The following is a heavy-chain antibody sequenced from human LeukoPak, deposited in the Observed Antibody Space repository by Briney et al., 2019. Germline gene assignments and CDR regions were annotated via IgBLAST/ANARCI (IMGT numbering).Heavy chain of an antibody. V-gene: IGHV4-59*01. CDR2: IYYSGST. CDR1: GGSISSYY. D-gene: IGHD4-11*01. Sequence: SETLALTCTVSGGSISSYYWSWIRQPPGKGLEWIGYIYYSGSTNYNPSLKSRVTISVDTSKNQFSLKLSSVTAADTAVYYCARETVTPGSYYYYYMDVWGKGTTVTVSS. J-gene: IGHJ6*03. CDR3: ARETVTPGSYYYYYMDV.